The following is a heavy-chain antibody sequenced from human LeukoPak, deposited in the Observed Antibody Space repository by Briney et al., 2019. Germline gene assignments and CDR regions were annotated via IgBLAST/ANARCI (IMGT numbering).Heavy chain of an antibody. CDR2: IYSGGST. D-gene: IGHD6-13*01. CDR1: GFTVSSNY. J-gene: IGHJ4*02. V-gene: IGHV3-66*01. CDR3: ARRYSSSWPLDY. Sequence: GGSLRLSCAASGFTVSSNYMSWVRQAPGKGLEWVSVIYSGGSTYYADSVKGRFTISRDNSKNTLYLQMNSLRAEDTAVYYCARRYSSSWPLDYWGRGTLVTVSS.